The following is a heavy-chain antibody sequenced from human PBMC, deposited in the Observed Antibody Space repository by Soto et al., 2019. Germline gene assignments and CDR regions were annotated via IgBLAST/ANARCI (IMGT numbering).Heavy chain of an antibody. V-gene: IGHV4-30-4*01. CDR2: IYYSGST. J-gene: IGHJ6*02. D-gene: IGHD4-4*01. CDR1: GGSISSGDYY. CDR3: ARDPLQDYYYYGMDV. Sequence: QVQLQESGPGLVKPSQTLSLTCTVSGGSISSGDYYWSWIRQPPGKGLEWIGYIYYSGSTYYNPSLNSRVTISVDTSKNQFSLKLSSVTAADTAVYYCARDPLQDYYYYGMDVWGQGTTVTVSS.